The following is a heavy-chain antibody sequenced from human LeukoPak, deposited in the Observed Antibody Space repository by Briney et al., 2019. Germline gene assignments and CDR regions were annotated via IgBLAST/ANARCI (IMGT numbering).Heavy chain of an antibody. CDR1: GFTFSSYA. V-gene: IGHV3-23*01. Sequence: GGSLRLSCAASGFTFSSYALTWVRQAPGKGLEWVSAIFSSGHNTYYADSVKGRFTISRDNSKNTLYLQMNSLRAEDTAIYYCAKDQYSSGALWGQGTLVTVSS. J-gene: IGHJ4*02. CDR3: AKDQYSSGAL. CDR2: IFSSGHNT. D-gene: IGHD6-19*01.